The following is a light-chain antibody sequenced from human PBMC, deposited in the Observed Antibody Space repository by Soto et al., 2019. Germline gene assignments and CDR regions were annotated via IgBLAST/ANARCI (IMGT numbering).Light chain of an antibody. CDR3: SSYTSTSTPCV. J-gene: IGLJ1*01. V-gene: IGLV2-14*01. CDR1: SSDVGGYNY. Sequence: QSALTQPPSVSGSPGQSITISCTGTSSDVGGYNYVSWYQLHPGKAPKLIIYEVSHRPSGASNHFSGYKSGNTASLTISGLQAEDEADYYCSSYTSTSTPCVFGTGTKVTVL. CDR2: EVS.